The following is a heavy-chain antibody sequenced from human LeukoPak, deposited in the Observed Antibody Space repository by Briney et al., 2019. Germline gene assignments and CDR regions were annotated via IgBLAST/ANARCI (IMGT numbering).Heavy chain of an antibody. CDR3: ARGRGSYPNYFDF. Sequence: GGSLRLSCATSDFTVSDNYMNWVRQAPGKGLEWVSSISSSSSYIYYADSVKGRFTISRDNAKNSLYLQMNSLRAEDTAVYYCARGRGSYPNYFDFWGQGTLVTVSS. V-gene: IGHV3-21*01. CDR2: ISSSSSYI. D-gene: IGHD3-10*01. J-gene: IGHJ4*02. CDR1: DFTVSDNY.